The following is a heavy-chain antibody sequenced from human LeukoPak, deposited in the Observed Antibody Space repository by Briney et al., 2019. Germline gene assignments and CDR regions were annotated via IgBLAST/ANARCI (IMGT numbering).Heavy chain of an antibody. V-gene: IGHV6-1*01. D-gene: IGHD6-13*01. J-gene: IGHJ6*02. CDR1: GDSVSSDTTP. Sequence: SQTLSLTCAISGDSVSSDTTPWNWIRQSPSRGLEWLGRAYYTSKWTTNYAVSVRSRITVNPNTSNNQFSLQLNSVPPEDTAVYYCARGYWAHGMNVWGPGTTVTVSS. CDR2: AYYTSKWTT. CDR3: ARGYWAHGMNV.